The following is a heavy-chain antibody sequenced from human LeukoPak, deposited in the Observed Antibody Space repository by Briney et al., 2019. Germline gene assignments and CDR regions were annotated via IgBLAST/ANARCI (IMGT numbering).Heavy chain of an antibody. CDR1: GGXISSYY. V-gene: IGHV4-59*01. D-gene: IGHD5-18*01. J-gene: IGHJ3*02. CDR2: ISYSGST. Sequence: SETLSLTCTVSGGXISSYYCSWIRQPPGKGLEWIGYISYSGSTNYNPSLKSRVTISLDTSKNQFSLKLSSVTAADTAVYYCARSDTTMVTGNAFDIWGQGTMVTVSS. CDR3: ARSDTTMVTGNAFDI.